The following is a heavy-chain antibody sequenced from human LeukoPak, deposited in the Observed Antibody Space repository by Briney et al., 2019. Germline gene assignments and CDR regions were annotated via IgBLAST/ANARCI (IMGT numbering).Heavy chain of an antibody. CDR1: GFTFAGHT. J-gene: IGHJ4*02. CDR3: AKDPNPFYDFWSGYK. CDR2: IGGRDDRT. V-gene: IGHV3-23*01. Sequence: GGTLRLSCAASGFTFAGHTMTWLRQAPGKGLEWVSIIGGRDDRTYYADSVEGRFTISRDNSKNILYLQMSSLRAEDTAVYYCAKDPNPFYDFWSGYKWGQGTLVTVSS. D-gene: IGHD3-3*01.